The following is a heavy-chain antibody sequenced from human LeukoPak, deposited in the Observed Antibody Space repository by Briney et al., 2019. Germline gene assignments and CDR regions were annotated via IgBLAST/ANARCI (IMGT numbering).Heavy chain of an antibody. J-gene: IGHJ4*02. CDR1: GGSFSGHY. CDR3: ARPRYGSGSLDS. V-gene: IGHV4-34*01. CDR2: INHSGST. Sequence: SETLSLTCAVYGGSFSGHYWTWIRQPPGKGLEWIGEINHSGSTTYNPSLNSRVTISVDTSKNQFSLKLSSVTAADTAVYYCARPRYGSGSLDSWGQGTLVTVSS. D-gene: IGHD3-10*01.